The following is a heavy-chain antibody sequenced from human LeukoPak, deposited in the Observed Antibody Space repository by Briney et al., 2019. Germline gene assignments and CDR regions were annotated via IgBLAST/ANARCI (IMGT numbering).Heavy chain of an antibody. V-gene: IGHV1-69*13. J-gene: IGHJ4*02. Sequence: ASVKVSCKASGGTFSNYAINWVRQAPGQGLEWVGGTIPLFDTANYAQKFQGRVTITADEPTSTAYMEMSSLRSEDTAVYYCARETRKNAAGGTDFFDYWGQGTLVTVSS. D-gene: IGHD6-13*01. CDR3: ARETRKNAAGGTDFFDY. CDR2: TIPLFDTA. CDR1: GGTFSNYA.